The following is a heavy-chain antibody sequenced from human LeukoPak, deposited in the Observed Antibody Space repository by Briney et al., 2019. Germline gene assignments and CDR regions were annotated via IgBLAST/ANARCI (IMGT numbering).Heavy chain of an antibody. CDR3: ARDSTAEGYFDY. V-gene: IGHV3-64*04. CDR1: GFTFSSYS. J-gene: IGHJ4*02. CDR2: ISGNGGST. Sequence: PGGSLRLSCSASGFTFSSYSMHWVRQAPGKALEYVSAISGNGGSTYYADSVKGRFTISRHNSKNTLYLQMNSLRAEDTAVYYCARDSTAEGYFDYWGQGTLVTVSS.